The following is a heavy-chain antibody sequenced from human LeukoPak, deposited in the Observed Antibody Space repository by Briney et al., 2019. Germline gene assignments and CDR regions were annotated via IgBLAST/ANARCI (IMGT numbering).Heavy chain of an antibody. V-gene: IGHV4-59*01. CDR2: IYYSGST. CDR3: ARLYYYDSSGNNWFDP. CDR1: GGSISSYH. J-gene: IGHJ5*02. D-gene: IGHD3-22*01. Sequence: SETLSLTCTVSGGSISSYHWSWIRQPPGKGLEWIGYIYYSGSTNYNPSLTSRVTISVDTSKNQFSLKLSSVTAADTAVYYCARLYYYDSSGNNWFDPWGQGTLVTVSS.